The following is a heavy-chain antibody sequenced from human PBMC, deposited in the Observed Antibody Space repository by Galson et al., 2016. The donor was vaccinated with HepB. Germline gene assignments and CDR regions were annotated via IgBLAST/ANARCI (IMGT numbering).Heavy chain of an antibody. Sequence: SLRLSCAASGFTFSSYPMNWVRQAPGKGLEWVSSISSSSSYIYYADSVKGRFTILRDNAKNSLYLRMNSLRIEETALYYCAKGTTARYYLDSWGQGTLVVVSS. J-gene: IGHJ4*02. V-gene: IGHV3-21*04. CDR3: AKGTTARYYLDS. CDR2: ISSSSSYI. D-gene: IGHD1-7*01. CDR1: GFTFSSYP.